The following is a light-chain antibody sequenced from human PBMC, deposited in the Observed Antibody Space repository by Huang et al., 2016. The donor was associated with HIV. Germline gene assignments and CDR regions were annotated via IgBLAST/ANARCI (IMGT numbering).Light chain of an antibody. J-gene: IGKJ5*01. CDR3: QQYFNYPF. CDR2: DAT. V-gene: IGKV1-8*01. CDR1: QNIANY. Sequence: AIRMTQSPSSLSASTGDRVTITCRASQNIANYLAWYQQKPGKAPKLLIHDATTLHYGVPSRFSGSGSGTDFALNISCLQSEDFATYYCQQYFNYPFFGPGTRLEIK.